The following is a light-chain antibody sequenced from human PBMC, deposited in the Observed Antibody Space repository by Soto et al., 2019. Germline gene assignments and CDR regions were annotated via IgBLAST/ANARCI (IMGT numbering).Light chain of an antibody. J-gene: IGLJ3*02. V-gene: IGLV2-14*01. CDR2: EVN. CDR3: SSYTRSATLGV. Sequence: QSALTQPASVSGSPGQSITISCTGTGTDVGGYNYVSWYQQHPGKAPKLMIYEVNNRPSGVSDRFSGSKSGNTASLTISGLQAEDEADYYCSSYTRSATLGVFGGGTKLTVL. CDR1: GTDVGGYNY.